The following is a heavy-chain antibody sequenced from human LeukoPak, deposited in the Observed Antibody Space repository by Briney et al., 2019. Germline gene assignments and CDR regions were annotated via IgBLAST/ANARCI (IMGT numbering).Heavy chain of an antibody. CDR3: ARDKYGGNSNAFDM. CDR2: HNGAWTST. J-gene: IGHJ3*02. CDR1: GFTFSKDW. D-gene: IGHD4-23*01. V-gene: IGHV3-74*01. Sequence: GGSLRLSCAASGFTFSKDWMHWVRQGPGKGLVSVSRHNGAWTSTSYADSVKGRFTISRDNAKNTLYLQMNSLRAEDTAMYYCARDKYGGNSNAFDMWGQGTMVTVSS.